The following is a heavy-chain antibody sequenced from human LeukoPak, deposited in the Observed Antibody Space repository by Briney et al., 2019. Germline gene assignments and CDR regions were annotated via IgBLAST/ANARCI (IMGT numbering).Heavy chain of an antibody. CDR3: ARHYGRGRWVYNWFDP. V-gene: IGHV4-59*08. J-gene: IGHJ5*02. CDR2: IYSSGST. D-gene: IGHD2-8*01. Sequence: SETLSLTRTVSGGSISSYYWSWMRQPPGKGREWMGYIYSSGSTNYNPSLKSRVTISVDTSKNQSSLKLSSVTAADTAVYYWARHYGRGRWVYNWFDPWGQGTLVTVSS. CDR1: GGSISSYY.